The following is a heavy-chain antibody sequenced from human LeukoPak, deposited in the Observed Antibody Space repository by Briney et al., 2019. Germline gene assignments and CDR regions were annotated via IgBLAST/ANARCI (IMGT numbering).Heavy chain of an antibody. Sequence: GASVKVSCKASGYTFTGYYMHWVRQAPGQGLEWMGWINPNSGGTNYAQKFQGRVTMTRDTSISTAYMELSRLRSDDTAVYYCARADLYYYDSSGAFDYWGQGTLVTVSS. V-gene: IGHV1-2*02. J-gene: IGHJ4*02. D-gene: IGHD3-22*01. CDR1: GYTFTGYY. CDR2: INPNSGGT. CDR3: ARADLYYYDSSGAFDY.